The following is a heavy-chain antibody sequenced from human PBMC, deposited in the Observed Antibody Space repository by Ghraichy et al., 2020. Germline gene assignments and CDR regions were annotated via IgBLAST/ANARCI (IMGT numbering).Heavy chain of an antibody. CDR2: ISSSSSYI. CDR3: ARVALRKQQLGAFDI. J-gene: IGHJ3*02. V-gene: IGHV3-21*01. Sequence: LSLTCAASGFTFSSYSMNWVRQAPGKGLEWVSSISSSSSYIYYADSVKGRFTISRDNAKNSLYLQMNSLRAEDTAVYYCARVALRKQQLGAFDIWGQGTMVTVSS. CDR1: GFTFSSYS. D-gene: IGHD6-13*01.